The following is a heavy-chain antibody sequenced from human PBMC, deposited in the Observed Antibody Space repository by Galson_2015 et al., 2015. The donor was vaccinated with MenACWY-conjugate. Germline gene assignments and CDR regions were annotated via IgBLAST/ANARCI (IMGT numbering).Heavy chain of an antibody. CDR2: IRYHGRDK. V-gene: IGHV3-30*02. Sequence: SLRLSCAASGFSFSSFGMHWVRQAPGKGLEWVAFIRYHGRDKYYTDSVKGRFTISRDNSRNTVYLEMNSLRADDTAVYYCAKDHPGASGIGDYWGQGTLVTVSS. CDR1: GFSFSSFG. CDR3: AKDHPGASGIGDY. J-gene: IGHJ4*02. D-gene: IGHD3-10*01.